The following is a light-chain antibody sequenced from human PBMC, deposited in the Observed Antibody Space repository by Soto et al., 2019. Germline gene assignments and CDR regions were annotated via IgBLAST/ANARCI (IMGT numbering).Light chain of an antibody. CDR2: GNS. CDR1: SSNIGAGYD. Sequence: QSVLTQPPSVSGAPGQRVTISCTGSSSNIGAGYDVHWYQQLPGTAPKLLICGNSNRPSGVPDRFSGSKSGTSASLAITGLQAEDEADFYCQSHDSSLSAYVFGTGTKVTVL. V-gene: IGLV1-40*01. J-gene: IGLJ1*01. CDR3: QSHDSSLSAYV.